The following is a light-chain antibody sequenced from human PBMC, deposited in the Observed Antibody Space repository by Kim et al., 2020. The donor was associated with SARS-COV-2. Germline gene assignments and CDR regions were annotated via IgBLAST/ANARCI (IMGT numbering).Light chain of an antibody. CDR3: NSYTATSTFV. CDR1: TSDVGSYNR. J-gene: IGLJ1*01. Sequence: GQSVTSCGTGTTSDVGSYNRVSWYRQTPGTAPKLMISEVNNRPSGVPDRFSGSKSGNTASLTISGLQAEDEADYYCNSYTATSTFVFGTGTKVTVL. V-gene: IGLV2-18*02. CDR2: EVN.